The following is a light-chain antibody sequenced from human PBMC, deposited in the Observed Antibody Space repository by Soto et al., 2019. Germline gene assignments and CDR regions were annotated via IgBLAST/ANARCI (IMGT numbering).Light chain of an antibody. CDR3: QQYNNWPPT. CDR2: GAS. Sequence: EIVMTQSPATLSVSPGERATLSCRASQTVSSDLAWYQQKPGQAPRLLIYGASTRATGIPARFSGSGSGTEFTLTISSLQSEDFAVYSCQQYNNWPPTCGQGTKVEIK. V-gene: IGKV3-15*01. CDR1: QTVSSD. J-gene: IGKJ1*01.